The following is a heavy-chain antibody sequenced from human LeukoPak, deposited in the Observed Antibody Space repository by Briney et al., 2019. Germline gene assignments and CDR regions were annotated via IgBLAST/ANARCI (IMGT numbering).Heavy chain of an antibody. D-gene: IGHD2/OR15-2a*01. V-gene: IGHV3-23*01. Sequence: GGSLRLSCAASGFTFSNYATSWVRQAPGKGLEWVAGISGAGGSTHYADSVKGRFTISRDNSKNTVYLKMRNLRVEHTAVYYCAKVVAGNIDYYFDYWGQGILVAVSS. CDR3: AKVVAGNIDYYFDY. J-gene: IGHJ4*02. CDR2: ISGAGGST. CDR1: GFTFSNYA.